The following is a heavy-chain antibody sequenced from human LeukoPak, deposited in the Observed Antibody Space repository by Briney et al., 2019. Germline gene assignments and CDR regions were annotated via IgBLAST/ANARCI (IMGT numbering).Heavy chain of an antibody. V-gene: IGHV3-30*18. J-gene: IGHJ5*02. CDR2: ISYDGSNK. CDR1: GFTFSSYG. CDR3: AKSSSSSQWDWFDP. Sequence: GGSLRLSCAASGFTFSSYGMHWVRQAPGKGLEWVAVISYDGSNKYYADSVKGRFTISRDNSKNTLYLQMNSLRAEDTAVYYCAKSSSSSQWDWFDPWGQGTLVTVSS. D-gene: IGHD6-6*01.